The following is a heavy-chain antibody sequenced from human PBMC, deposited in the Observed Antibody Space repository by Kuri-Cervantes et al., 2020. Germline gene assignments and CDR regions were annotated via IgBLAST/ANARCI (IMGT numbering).Heavy chain of an antibody. D-gene: IGHD5-24*01. V-gene: IGHV3-9*01. CDR3: AKYGRWTNYYMDV. J-gene: IGHJ6*03. CDR1: GFSFNDYA. CDR2: ISWNSGGI. Sequence: SLKISCAASGFSFNDYAMHWVRQAPGKGLQWVSGISWNSGGIGHADSVKGRFTISRDNAKNTFYLHMNSLRAEDTAVYYCAKYGRWTNYYMDVWGKGTTVTVSS.